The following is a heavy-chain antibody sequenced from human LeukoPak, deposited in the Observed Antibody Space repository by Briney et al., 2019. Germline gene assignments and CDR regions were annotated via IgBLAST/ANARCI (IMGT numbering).Heavy chain of an antibody. J-gene: IGHJ6*03. CDR1: GYSFTSYW. V-gene: IGHV5-51*01. D-gene: IGHD6-19*01. Sequence: GESLKISCKGSGYSFTSYWIGWVRQMPGKGLEWMGIIYPGDSDTRYSPSFQGQVTISADKSISTAYLQWSSLKASDTAMYFCARQEGRTAVTGPYYYYMDVWGKGTTVIVSS. CDR2: IYPGDSDT. CDR3: ARQEGRTAVTGPYYYYMDV.